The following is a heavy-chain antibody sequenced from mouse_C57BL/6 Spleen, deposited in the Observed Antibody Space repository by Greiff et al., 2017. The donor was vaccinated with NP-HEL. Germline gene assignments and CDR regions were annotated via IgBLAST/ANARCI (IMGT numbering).Heavy chain of an antibody. D-gene: IGHD2-12*01. J-gene: IGHJ4*01. V-gene: IGHV1-69*01. CDR2: IDPSDSYT. CDR3: AYSLYAMDY. Sequence: QVHVKQPGAELVMPGASVKLSCKASGYTFTSYWMHWVKQRPGQGLEWIGEIDPSDSYTNYNQKFKGKSTLTVDKSSSTAYMQLSSLTSEDSAVYYCAYSLYAMDYWGQGTSVTVSS. CDR1: GYTFTSYW.